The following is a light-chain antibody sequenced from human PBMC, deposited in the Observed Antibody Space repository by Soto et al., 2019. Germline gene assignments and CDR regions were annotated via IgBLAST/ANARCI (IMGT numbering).Light chain of an antibody. CDR1: QSISSY. CDR3: QQGYNTPQST. J-gene: IGKJ4*01. Sequence: DIQMTQSPSSLSASVGDRVTITCRASQSISSYLNWYQQKPGKAPKLLIYAASSLQSGVPSRFSGRGSGTDFTLTISSLQPEDFATYYCQQGYNTPQSTFGGGTKVEIK. CDR2: AAS. V-gene: IGKV1-39*01.